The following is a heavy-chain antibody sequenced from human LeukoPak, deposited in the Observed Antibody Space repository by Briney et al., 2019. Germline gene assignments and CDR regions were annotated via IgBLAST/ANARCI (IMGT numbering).Heavy chain of an antibody. CDR1: GYSISSGYY. D-gene: IGHD1-1*01. CDR2: IYHSGST. CDR3: ARRARGTPDY. J-gene: IGHJ4*02. Sequence: SQTLSPTCAVSGYSISSGYYWGWIRQPPGKGLEWIGSIYHSGSTYYNPSLKSRVTISVDTSKNQFSLKLSSVTAADTAVYYCARRARGTPDYWGQGTLVTVSS. V-gene: IGHV4-38-2*01.